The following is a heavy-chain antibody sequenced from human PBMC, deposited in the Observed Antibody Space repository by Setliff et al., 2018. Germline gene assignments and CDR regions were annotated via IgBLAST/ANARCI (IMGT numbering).Heavy chain of an antibody. CDR1: GGSISSYY. CDR2: IYIGGSA. V-gene: IGHV4-4*07. J-gene: IGHJ5*02. D-gene: IGHD1-1*01. CDR3: ARVNGYNWGSGNWFDP. Sequence: SETLSLTCTVSGGSISSYYWSWIRQPAGKGLEWIGHIYIGGSANYNPSLTSRVTISMDTSKNQFSLKVSSVTAADTAVYYCARVNGYNWGSGNWFDPWGQGTLVTVSS.